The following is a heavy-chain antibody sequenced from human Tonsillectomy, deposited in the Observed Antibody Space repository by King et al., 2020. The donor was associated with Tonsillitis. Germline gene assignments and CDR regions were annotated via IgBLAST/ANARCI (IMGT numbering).Heavy chain of an antibody. Sequence: VQLVESGGGVVQPGRSLRLSCAASGFTFSSYGMHWVRQAPGKGLEWVAVISYDGSNKYYADSVKGRFTISRDNSKNTLYLQMNSLRAEDTAVYYCAKDPARGYPYYFDYRVQGTLVTVSS. V-gene: IGHV3-30*18. CDR3: AKDPARGYPYYFDY. J-gene: IGHJ4*02. D-gene: IGHD3-22*01. CDR2: ISYDGSNK. CDR1: GFTFSSYG.